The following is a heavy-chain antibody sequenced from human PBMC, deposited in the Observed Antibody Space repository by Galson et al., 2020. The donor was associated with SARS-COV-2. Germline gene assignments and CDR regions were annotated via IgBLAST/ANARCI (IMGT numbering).Heavy chain of an antibody. CDR3: AHIAGMPVAGVTFHS. V-gene: IGHV2-5*01. J-gene: IGHJ4*02. D-gene: IGHD6-19*01. CDR2: IYWNGAQ. Sequence: SGPTLVKPTQTLTLTCTFSGFSLTTTGEGVAWIRQPPGKALEWLALIYWNGAQGYSPSLRSRLTISKDTSKNQVVLTMNNMDPLDTSTYFCAHIAGMPVAGVTFHSWGQGTLVIVSS. CDR1: GFSLTTTGEG.